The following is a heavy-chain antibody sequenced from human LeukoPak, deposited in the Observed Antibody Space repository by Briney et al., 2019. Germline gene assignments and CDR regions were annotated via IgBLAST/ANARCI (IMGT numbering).Heavy chain of an antibody. J-gene: IGHJ4*02. Sequence: SETLSLTCTVSGGSISSYYWSWIRQPPGKGLEWIGYIYYSGSTNYNPSLKSRVTISVDTSKNQFSLKLSSVTAADTAVYYCARASYYGSSFDYWGQGTLVTVSS. CDR2: IYYSGST. V-gene: IGHV4-59*01. D-gene: IGHD3-10*01. CDR1: GGSISSYY. CDR3: ARASYYGSSFDY.